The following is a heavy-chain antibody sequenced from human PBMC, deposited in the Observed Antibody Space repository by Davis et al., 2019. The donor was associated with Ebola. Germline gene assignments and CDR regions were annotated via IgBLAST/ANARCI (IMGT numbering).Heavy chain of an antibody. CDR3: ARIRFLEWLQSDY. V-gene: IGHV1-18*01. CDR2: ISAYNGNT. D-gene: IGHD3-3*01. CDR1: GYTFTSYA. Sequence: ASVKVSCKASGYTFTSYAMHWVRQAPGQRLEWMGWISAYNGNTNCAQKLQGRVTMTTDTSTSTAYMELRSLRSDDTAVYYCARIRFLEWLQSDYWGQGTLVTVSS. J-gene: IGHJ4*02.